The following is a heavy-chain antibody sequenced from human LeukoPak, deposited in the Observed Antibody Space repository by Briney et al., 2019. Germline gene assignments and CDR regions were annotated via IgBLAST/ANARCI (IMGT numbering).Heavy chain of an antibody. CDR3: AKDGRAVAEPPFDY. V-gene: IGHV3-11*01. Sequence: GGSLGLSCAASGFTFSDYYMSWIRQAPGKGLEWVSYISTTATTIYYADSVKGRFTISRDNSKNTLYLQMNSLRAEDTAVYYCAKDGRAVAEPPFDYWGQGTLVTVSS. CDR1: GFTFSDYY. D-gene: IGHD6-19*01. J-gene: IGHJ4*02. CDR2: ISTTATTI.